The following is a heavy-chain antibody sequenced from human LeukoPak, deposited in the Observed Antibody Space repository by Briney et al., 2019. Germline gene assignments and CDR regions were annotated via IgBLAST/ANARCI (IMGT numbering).Heavy chain of an antibody. Sequence: SVKVSCKASGGTFSSYAISWVRQAPGQGLEWMGGIIPIFGTANYAQKFQGRVTIAADESTSTAYMELSSLRSEDTAVYYCASLLRVSYGMDVWGQGTTVTVSS. CDR2: IIPIFGTA. D-gene: IGHD1-26*01. CDR3: ASLLRVSYGMDV. V-gene: IGHV1-69*13. J-gene: IGHJ6*02. CDR1: GGTFSSYA.